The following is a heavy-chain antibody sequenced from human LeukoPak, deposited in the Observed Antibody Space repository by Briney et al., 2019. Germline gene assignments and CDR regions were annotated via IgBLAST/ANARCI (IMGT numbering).Heavy chain of an antibody. V-gene: IGHV3-30*18. CDR1: GFTFSSYG. J-gene: IGHJ4*02. Sequence: GGSLRLSCAASGFTFSSYGMHWVRQAPGKGLEWVAVISYDGSNKYYADSVKGRFTISRDNSKNTLYLQMNSLRAEDTAVYYCAKANYYDSSGYYFDCWGQGTLVTVSS. CDR2: ISYDGSNK. CDR3: AKANYYDSSGYYFDC. D-gene: IGHD3-22*01.